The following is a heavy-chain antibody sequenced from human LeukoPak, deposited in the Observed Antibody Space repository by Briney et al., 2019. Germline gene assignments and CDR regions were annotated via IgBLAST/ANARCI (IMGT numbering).Heavy chain of an antibody. CDR1: GFTFSSYA. CDR2: ISGSGGST. D-gene: IGHD3-10*01. CDR3: ASKNGSGSTYFDY. Sequence: GGSLRLSCAASGFTFSSYAMSWVRQAPGKGLEWVSAISGSGGSTYYADSVKGRFTISRDNSENTLYLQMNSLRVEDTAVYYCASKNGSGSTYFDYWGQGTLVTVSS. V-gene: IGHV3-23*01. J-gene: IGHJ4*02.